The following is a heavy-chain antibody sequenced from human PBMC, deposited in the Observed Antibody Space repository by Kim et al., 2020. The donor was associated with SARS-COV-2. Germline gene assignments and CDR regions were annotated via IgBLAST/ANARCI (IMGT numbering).Heavy chain of an antibody. D-gene: IGHD3-10*01. V-gene: IGHV3-7*01. Sequence: GGSLRLSCAASGFTFSSYWMSWVRQAPGKGLEWVANIKQDGSEKYYVDSVKGRFTISRDNAKNSLYLQMNSLRAEDTAVYYCASVILLWFGEFPPVFDYWGQGTLVTVSS. J-gene: IGHJ4*02. CDR1: GFTFSSYW. CDR3: ASVILLWFGEFPPVFDY. CDR2: IKQDGSEK.